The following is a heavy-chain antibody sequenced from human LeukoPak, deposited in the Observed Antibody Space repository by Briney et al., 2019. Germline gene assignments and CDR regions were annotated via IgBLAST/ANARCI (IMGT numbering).Heavy chain of an antibody. J-gene: IGHJ4*02. V-gene: IGHV3-30*18. CDR1: GFTFSSYG. Sequence: GGSLRLSCAASGFTFSSYGMHWVRQAPGKGLEWVAVISYDGSNKYYADSVKGRFTISRDNSKNTLYLQMNSLRAEDTAVYYCAKDRGDGYRTYYFDYWGQGTLVTVSS. CDR2: ISYDGSNK. D-gene: IGHD5-24*01. CDR3: AKDRGDGYRTYYFDY.